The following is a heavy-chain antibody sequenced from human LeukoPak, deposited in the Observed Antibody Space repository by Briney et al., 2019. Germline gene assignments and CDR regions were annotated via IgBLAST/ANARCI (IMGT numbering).Heavy chain of an antibody. Sequence: ASVQDSFQGSVYSFTSYWIGWVRPLPGKGLEWVGIIYPGECDTSYSPFFHRQVTIPADKSISTAYLQWSSLKASDPAMYSCAKSSTLVCLVDYWGQGTLVTVSS. V-gene: IGHV5-51*01. CDR3: AKSSTLVCLVDY. CDR1: VYSFTSYW. CDR2: IYPGECDT. J-gene: IGHJ4*02. D-gene: IGHD4-23*01.